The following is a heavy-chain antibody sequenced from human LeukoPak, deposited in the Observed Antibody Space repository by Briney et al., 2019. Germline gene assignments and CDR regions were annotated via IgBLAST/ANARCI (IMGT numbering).Heavy chain of an antibody. V-gene: IGHV3-21*01. CDR3: ARGDTWIQLWLLDY. CDR1: GFTFSSYS. J-gene: IGHJ4*02. Sequence: KAGGSLRLSCAASGFTFSSYSMNWVRQAPGKGLEWVSSISSSSSYIYYADSVKGRFTISRDNAKKSLYLQMNSLRAEDTAVYYCARGDTWIQLWLLDYWGQGTLVTVSS. D-gene: IGHD5-18*01. CDR2: ISSSSSYI.